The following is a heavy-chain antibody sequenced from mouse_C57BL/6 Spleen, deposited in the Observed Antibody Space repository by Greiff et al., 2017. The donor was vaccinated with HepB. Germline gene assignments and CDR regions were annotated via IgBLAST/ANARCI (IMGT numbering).Heavy chain of an antibody. Sequence: VHLVESGPGLVQPSQSLSITCTVSGFSLTSYGVHWVRQSPGKGLEWLGVIWSGGSTDYNAAFISRLSISKDNSKSQVFFKMNSLQADDTAIYYCARKDYDYDVGDWYFDVWGTGTTVTVSS. CDR3: ARKDYDYDVGDWYFDV. CDR2: IWSGGST. J-gene: IGHJ1*03. CDR1: GFSLTSYG. V-gene: IGHV2-2*01. D-gene: IGHD2-4*01.